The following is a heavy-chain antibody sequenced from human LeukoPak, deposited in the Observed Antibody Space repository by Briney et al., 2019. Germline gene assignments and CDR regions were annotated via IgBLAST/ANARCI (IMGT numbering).Heavy chain of an antibody. CDR2: ISSGDSK. V-gene: IGHV3-23*01. CDR1: GFTFNNYA. D-gene: IGHD2-15*01. J-gene: IGHJ4*02. CDR3: AKDRRGGFIVVVLEN. Sequence: GGSLRLSCAASGFTFNNYALSWVRQAPGKGLEWVSAISSGDSKQYAESVKGRFTISRDNSKNTLYLQMNNLRAEDTAVYYCAKDRRGGFIVVVLENWGQGILVTVSS.